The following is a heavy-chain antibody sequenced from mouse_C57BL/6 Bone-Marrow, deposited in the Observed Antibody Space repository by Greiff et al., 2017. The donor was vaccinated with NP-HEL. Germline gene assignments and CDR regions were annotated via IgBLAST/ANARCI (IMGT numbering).Heavy chain of an antibody. Sequence: QVQLQQPGAELVKPGASVKLSCKASGYTFTSYWMQWVKQRPGQGLEWIGEIDPSDSYTNYNQKFKGKATLTVDTSSSTAYMQLSSLTSEDSAVYYCAITLLLWYFDYWGQGTTLTVSS. CDR2: IDPSDSYT. CDR3: AITLLLWYFDY. V-gene: IGHV1-50*01. CDR1: GYTFTSYW. D-gene: IGHD1-1*02. J-gene: IGHJ2*01.